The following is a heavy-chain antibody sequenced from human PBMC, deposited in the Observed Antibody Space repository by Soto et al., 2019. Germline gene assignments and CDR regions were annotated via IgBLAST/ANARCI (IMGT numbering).Heavy chain of an antibody. D-gene: IGHD4-17*01. V-gene: IGHV4-39*01. CDR3: ARHCYYGDYRGY. CDR2: IYYSGST. CDR1: GGSIISSSYY. J-gene: IGHJ4*02. Sequence: SETLSLTCTVSGGSIISSSYYWGLIRQPPGKGLEWIGSIYYSGSTYYNPSLKRRVTISVDTSKNQFSLKLSSVTAADTAVYYCARHCYYGDYRGYWGRGTLVTVSS.